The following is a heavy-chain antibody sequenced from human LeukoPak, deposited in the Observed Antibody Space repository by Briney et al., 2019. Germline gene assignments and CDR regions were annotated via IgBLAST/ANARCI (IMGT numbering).Heavy chain of an antibody. V-gene: IGHV4-38-2*02. CDR3: ARDANRYSSSWGAFDI. D-gene: IGHD6-13*01. Sequence: SETLSLTCTVSGYSISSGYYWGWIRQPPGKGLEWIGSIYHSGSTYYNPSLKSRVTISVDTSKNQFSLKLSSVTAADTAVYYCARDANRYSSSWGAFDIWGQGTMVTVSS. J-gene: IGHJ3*02. CDR1: GYSISSGYY. CDR2: IYHSGST.